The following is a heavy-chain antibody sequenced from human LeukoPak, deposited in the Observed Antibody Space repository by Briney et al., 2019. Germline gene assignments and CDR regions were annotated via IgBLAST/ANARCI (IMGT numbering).Heavy chain of an antibody. CDR3: ARVGYDFWSGPAQKYGMDV. V-gene: IGHV1-18*01. CDR1: GYTFTSYG. D-gene: IGHD3-3*01. Sequence: RASVKVSCKASGYTFTSYGISWVRQAPGQGLEWMGWISAYNGNTNYAQKLQGRVTMTTDTSTSTAYMELRSLRSDDTAVYYCARVGYDFWSGPAQKYGMDVWGQGTTVTVSS. J-gene: IGHJ6*02. CDR2: ISAYNGNT.